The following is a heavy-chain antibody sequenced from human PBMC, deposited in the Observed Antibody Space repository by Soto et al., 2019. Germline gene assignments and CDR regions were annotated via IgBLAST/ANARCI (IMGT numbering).Heavy chain of an antibody. D-gene: IGHD4-4*01. CDR2: INPNSGGT. V-gene: IGHV1-2*02. CDR1: GYTFTGYY. CDR3: AGDQGTVTTHDDPHTRNYSYGMDV. J-gene: IGHJ6*02. Sequence: ASVKVSCKASGYTFTGYYMHWVRQAPGQGLEWMGWINPNSGGTNYAQKFQGRVTMTRDTSISTAYMELSRLRSDDTAVYYCAGDQGTVTTHDDPHTRNYSYGMDVWGQGTTVTVS.